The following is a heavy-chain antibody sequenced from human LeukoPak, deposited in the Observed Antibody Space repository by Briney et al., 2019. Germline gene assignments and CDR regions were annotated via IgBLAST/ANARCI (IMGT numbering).Heavy chain of an antibody. CDR2: INHSGST. D-gene: IGHD4-11*01. V-gene: IGHV4-34*01. Sequence: SETLSLTCAVYGGSFSGYYWSWIRQPPRKGLEWIGEINHSGSTNYNPSLKSRVTISVDTSKNQFSLKLSSVTAADTAVYYCATSTTVTTFDYWGQGTLVTVPS. CDR3: ATSTTVTTFDY. CDR1: GGSFSGYY. J-gene: IGHJ4*02.